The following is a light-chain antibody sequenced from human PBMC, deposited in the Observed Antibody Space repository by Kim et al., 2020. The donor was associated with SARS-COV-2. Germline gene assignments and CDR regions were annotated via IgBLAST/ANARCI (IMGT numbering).Light chain of an antibody. J-gene: IGLJ3*02. CDR1: SSNIRNNY. CDR2: DNN. CDR3: GTWDSSLSAGV. V-gene: IGLV1-51*01. Sequence: GQKVTISCSGSSSNIRNNYVSWYQQLPGTAPKLLIYDNNKRPSGIPDRFTGYKSGTSATLGITGLQTGDEADYYCGTWDSSLSAGVFGGGTKLTVL.